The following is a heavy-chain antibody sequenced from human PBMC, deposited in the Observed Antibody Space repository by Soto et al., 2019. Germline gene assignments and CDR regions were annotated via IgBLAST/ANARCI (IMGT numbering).Heavy chain of an antibody. CDR3: ASYWQLRT. J-gene: IGHJ4*02. CDR2: ISAHNGNT. CDR1: GYMLTNYG. D-gene: IGHD3-16*01. Sequence: ASGKSSNKASGYMLTNYGISWMRQAPGQGLHWMGWISAHNGNTNYAYNLRGRVTIAIYTYTSTAYMECRSQRDDDTGRYWCASYWQLRTRGQVTLVPICS. V-gene: IGHV1-18*04.